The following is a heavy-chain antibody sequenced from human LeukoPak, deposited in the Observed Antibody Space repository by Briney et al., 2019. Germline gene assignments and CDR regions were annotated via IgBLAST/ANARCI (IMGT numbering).Heavy chain of an antibody. CDR2: ISGSGGST. CDR3: AKRPAMIVVVANWFDP. D-gene: IGHD3-22*01. Sequence: GGSLRLSCAASGFTVSSNYMSWVRQAPGKGLEWVSVISGSGGSTYYADSVKGRFTISRDNSKNTLYLQMNSLRVEDTAVYYCAKRPAMIVVVANWFDPWGQGTLVTVSS. V-gene: IGHV3-23*01. CDR1: GFTVSSNY. J-gene: IGHJ5*02.